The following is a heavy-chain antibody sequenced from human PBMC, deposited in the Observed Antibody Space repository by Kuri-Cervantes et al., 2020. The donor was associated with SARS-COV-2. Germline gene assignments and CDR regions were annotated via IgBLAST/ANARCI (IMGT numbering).Heavy chain of an antibody. CDR3: ASQSGYSSSWYRLRWFDP. CDR1: GGSISSSSYY. V-gene: IGHV4-61*05. J-gene: IGHJ5*02. CDR2: IYYSGST. Sequence: SETLSLTCTVSGGSISSSSYYWGWLRQPPGKGLEWIGYIYYSGSTNYNPSLKSRVTISVDTSKNQFSLKLSSVTAADTAVYYCASQSGYSSSWYRLRWFDPWGQGTLVTVSS. D-gene: IGHD6-13*01.